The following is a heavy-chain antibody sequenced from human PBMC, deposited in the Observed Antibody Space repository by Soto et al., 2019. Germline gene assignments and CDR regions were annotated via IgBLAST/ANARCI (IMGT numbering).Heavy chain of an antibody. CDR3: ARASGSHWRGWFDP. CDR2: ISAYNGNT. Sequence: APVKVSCKASGYTFTSYGISWVRQAPGQGLEWMGWISAYNGNTNYAQKLQGRVTMTTDTSTSTAYMELRSLRSDDTAVYYCARASGSHWRGWFDPWGQGTLVTVSS. D-gene: IGHD1-26*01. J-gene: IGHJ5*02. V-gene: IGHV1-18*04. CDR1: GYTFTSYG.